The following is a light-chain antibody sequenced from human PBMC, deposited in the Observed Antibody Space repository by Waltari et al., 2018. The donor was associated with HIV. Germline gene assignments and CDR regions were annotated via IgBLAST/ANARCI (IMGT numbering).Light chain of an antibody. Sequence: DTQMTQSPSSLSASIGDRVTITCQASQDITKYLIWYIQKPGKAPKLLIYGASRLEPGVPSRFRGSGSGAEFSFTISSLQPEDIGTYYCQQYDNLPYSFGQGTKVDIK. CDR1: QDITKY. J-gene: IGKJ2*03. CDR2: GAS. V-gene: IGKV1-33*01. CDR3: QQYDNLPYS.